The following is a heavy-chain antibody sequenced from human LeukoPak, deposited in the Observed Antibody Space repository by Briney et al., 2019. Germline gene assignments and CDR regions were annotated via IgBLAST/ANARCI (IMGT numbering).Heavy chain of an antibody. J-gene: IGHJ6*02. Sequence: GGSLRLSCAASGFTFSSYAMSWVRQAPGKGLEWVSAISGSGGSTYYADSVKGRFTISRDNSKNTLYLQMNSLRAEDTAVYYCAKDGTQYQLLSGMDVWGQGTTVTVSS. CDR3: AKDGTQYQLLSGMDV. D-gene: IGHD2-2*01. CDR1: GFTFSSYA. V-gene: IGHV3-23*01. CDR2: ISGSGGST.